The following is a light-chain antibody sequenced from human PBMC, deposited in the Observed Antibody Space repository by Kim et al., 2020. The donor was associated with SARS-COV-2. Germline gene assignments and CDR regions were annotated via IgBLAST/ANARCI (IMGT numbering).Light chain of an antibody. Sequence: AYADDRVTIKCRASQGFSNYLAWYQQNPGKVPKLLIYAASTLQSGVPSRFSGSGSGTDFTLTISSLQPEDVATYYCQKYNSAPLTVGGGTKADIK. V-gene: IGKV1-27*01. CDR2: AAS. J-gene: IGKJ4*01. CDR3: QKYNSAPLT. CDR1: QGFSNY.